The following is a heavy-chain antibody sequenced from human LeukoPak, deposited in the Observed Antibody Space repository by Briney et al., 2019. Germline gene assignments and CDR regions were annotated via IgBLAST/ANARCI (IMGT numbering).Heavy chain of an antibody. CDR2: ISSGGTYE. CDR3: ARVTTTGNFDY. D-gene: IGHD4-17*01. CDR1: GFTFSNYA. Sequence: GGSLRLSCAASGFTFSNYAMHWVRQAPGKGLEWVSLISSGGTYEYYADSVKGRFTISRDNSKNTLYLQLNSLRAEDTAVYYCARVTTTGNFDYWGQGTLVTVSS. J-gene: IGHJ4*02. V-gene: IGHV3-30*01.